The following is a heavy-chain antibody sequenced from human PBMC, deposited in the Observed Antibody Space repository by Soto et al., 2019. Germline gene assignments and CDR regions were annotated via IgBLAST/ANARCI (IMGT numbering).Heavy chain of an antibody. Sequence: PGGSLRLSCAASGFTFSSYGMHWVRQAPGKGLEWVAVIWYDGSNKYYADSVKGRFTISRDNSKNTLYLQMNSLRVEDTAVYYCARDGSQQWLVLWYFDYWGQGTLVTVSS. V-gene: IGHV3-33*01. CDR1: GFTFSSYG. J-gene: IGHJ4*02. D-gene: IGHD6-19*01. CDR2: IWYDGSNK. CDR3: ARDGSQQWLVLWYFDY.